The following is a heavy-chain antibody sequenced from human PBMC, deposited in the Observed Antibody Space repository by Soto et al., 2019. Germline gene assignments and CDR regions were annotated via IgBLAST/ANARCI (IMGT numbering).Heavy chain of an antibody. CDR2: IYYSGST. D-gene: IGHD3-3*01. Sequence: SETLSLTCTVSGGSISSGDYYWSWIRQPPGKGLEWIGYIYYSGSTYYNPSLKSRVTISVDTSKNQFSLKLSSVTAADTAVYYCARAKGIRFLEWLLVPRNYYYYGMDVWGQGTTVTVSS. CDR3: ARAKGIRFLEWLLVPRNYYYYGMDV. V-gene: IGHV4-30-4*01. CDR1: GGSISSGDYY. J-gene: IGHJ6*02.